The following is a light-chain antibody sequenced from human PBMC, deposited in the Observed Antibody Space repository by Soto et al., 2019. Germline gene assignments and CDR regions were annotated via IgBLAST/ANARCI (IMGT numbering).Light chain of an antibody. Sequence: QPVLTQPASVSGSPGQSITISCTGTSGDVGTYNLVSWYQQLPGKAPKLMLYEGTKRPSGISIRFSGSKSGNTASLTISGLQAEDEADYYCCSYAGSSTYVFGTGTKLTVL. V-gene: IGLV2-23*01. CDR2: EGT. CDR3: CSYAGSSTYV. CDR1: SGDVGTYNL. J-gene: IGLJ1*01.